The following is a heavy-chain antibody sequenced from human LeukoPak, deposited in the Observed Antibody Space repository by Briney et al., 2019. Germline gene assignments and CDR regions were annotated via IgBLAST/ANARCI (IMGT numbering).Heavy chain of an antibody. CDR1: GGTFSSYA. V-gene: IGHV1-69*05. Sequence: ASVKVSCKASGGTFSSYAISWLRQAPRQGLEWMGGIIAISGTANYAQKFQGRVTITTDESTSTAYMELSSLRSEDTAVYYCARTDYYDSSGTLVLGNLFDYWGQGTLVTVSS. J-gene: IGHJ4*02. D-gene: IGHD3-22*01. CDR2: IIAISGTA. CDR3: ARTDYYDSSGTLVLGNLFDY.